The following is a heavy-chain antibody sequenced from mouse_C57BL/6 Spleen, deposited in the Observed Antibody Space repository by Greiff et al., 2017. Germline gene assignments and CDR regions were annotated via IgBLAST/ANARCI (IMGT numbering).Heavy chain of an antibody. D-gene: IGHD1-1*01. CDR3: ARRTVVAPFDY. CDR2: INPGSGGT. J-gene: IGHJ2*01. Sequence: QVQLQQPGAELVKPGTSVKVSCKASGYAFTNYLIEWVKQRPGQGLEWIGVINPGSGGTNYNEKFKGKATLTADKSSSTAYMQLSSLTSEDSAVYFCARRTVVAPFDYWGQGTTLTVSS. CDR1: GYAFTNYL. V-gene: IGHV1-54*01.